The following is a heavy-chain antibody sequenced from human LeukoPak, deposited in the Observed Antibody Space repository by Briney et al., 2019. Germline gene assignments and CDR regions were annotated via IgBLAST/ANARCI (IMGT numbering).Heavy chain of an antibody. CDR1: GFTFSSYA. J-gene: IGHJ6*02. V-gene: IGHV3-30*04. Sequence: GGSLRLSCAASGFTFSSYAMHWVRQAPGKGLEWVAVISYDGSNKYYADSVKGRFTISRDNSKNTLYLQMNSLRAEDTAVYYCARGSLVRENLYGMDVWGQGTTVTVSS. CDR2: ISYDGSNK. CDR3: ARGSLVRENLYGMDV. D-gene: IGHD1-1*01.